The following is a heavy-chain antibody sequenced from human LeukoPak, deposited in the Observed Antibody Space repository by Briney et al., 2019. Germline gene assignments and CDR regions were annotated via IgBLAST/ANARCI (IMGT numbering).Heavy chain of an antibody. D-gene: IGHD3/OR15-3a*01. CDR2: ISSSGNTI. CDR1: GFTLSSYE. Sequence: PGGSLRLSCAASGFTLSSYEMNWVRQAPGKGLEWVSYISSSGNTIYYADSVKGRFTISRDNAKNSLYLQMNSLRVEDTAVYYCARSRGTIDYWGQGILVTVSS. CDR3: ARSRGTIDY. J-gene: IGHJ4*02. V-gene: IGHV3-48*03.